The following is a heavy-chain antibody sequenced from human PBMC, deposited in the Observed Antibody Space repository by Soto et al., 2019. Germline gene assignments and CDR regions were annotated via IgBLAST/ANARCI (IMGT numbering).Heavy chain of an antibody. CDR1: GFTFSSYW. D-gene: IGHD2-15*01. V-gene: IGHV3-74*01. Sequence: EVQLVESGGGLVQPGGSLRLSCAASGFTFSSYWMHWVRQAPGKGLVWVSRINSDGSSTSYADSVKGRFTISRDNAKNTLYLQMNSLGAEDTAVYYCARGYCRGGSCYSEDWFDPWGQGTLVTVSS. J-gene: IGHJ5*02. CDR2: INSDGSST. CDR3: ARGYCRGGSCYSEDWFDP.